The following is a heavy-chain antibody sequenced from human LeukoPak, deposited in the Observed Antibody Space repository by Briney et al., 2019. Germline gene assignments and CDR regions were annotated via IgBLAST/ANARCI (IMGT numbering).Heavy chain of an antibody. CDR3: ARVQKQCFDY. J-gene: IGHJ4*02. CDR2: ISSSSTYI. D-gene: IGHD6-19*01. Sequence: GGSLRLSCAASAFTFSSYSMNWVRQAPGKGLEWVSSISSSSTYIYYADSVKGRFTISRDNAKNSLYLQMNSLRAEDTAVYYCARVQKQCFDYWGQGTLVTVSS. V-gene: IGHV3-21*01. CDR1: AFTFSSYS.